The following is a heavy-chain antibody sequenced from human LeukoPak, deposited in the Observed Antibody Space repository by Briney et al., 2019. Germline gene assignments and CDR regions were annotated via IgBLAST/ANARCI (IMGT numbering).Heavy chain of an antibody. V-gene: IGHV4-59*01. Sequence: SETLSLTCTVSGGSISSYYWSWIRQPPGKGLEWIGYIYYSGSTNYNPSLKSRVTISVDTSKNQFSLKLSSVTAADTAVYYCARTYDSSGYYLGAFDIWGQGTMVTVSP. CDR3: ARTYDSSGYYLGAFDI. CDR1: GGSISSYY. J-gene: IGHJ3*02. D-gene: IGHD3-22*01. CDR2: IYYSGST.